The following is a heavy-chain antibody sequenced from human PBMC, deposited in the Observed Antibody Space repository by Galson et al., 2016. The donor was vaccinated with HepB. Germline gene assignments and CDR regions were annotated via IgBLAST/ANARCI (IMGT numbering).Heavy chain of an antibody. D-gene: IGHD2-2*01. CDR2: VSTDGRST. V-gene: IGHV3-74*01. J-gene: IGHJ4*02. CDR1: GFSLSRYW. CDR3: ARAPPLPATVGGYDS. Sequence: SLRLSCAASGFSLSRYWMHWVRQAPGKGPVWVSRVSTDGRSTNYADSVRGRFTLSRDNAKNTLSLEMNRLRAEDTAVYYCARAPPLPATVGGYDSWGQGILVTVSS.